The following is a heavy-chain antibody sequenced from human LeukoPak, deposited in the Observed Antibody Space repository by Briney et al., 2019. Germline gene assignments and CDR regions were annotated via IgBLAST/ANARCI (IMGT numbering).Heavy chain of an antibody. CDR3: ARLRFDFWSGYTHPYFDY. V-gene: IGHV4-39*01. Sequence: SETLSLTCTVSGGSISSSSYYWGWIRQPPGKGLEWIGSIYYSGSTYYNPSLKSRVTISVDTSKIQFSLKLSSVAATDTAVYFCARLRFDFWSGYTHPYFDYWGQGTLVTVSS. D-gene: IGHD3-3*01. CDR2: IYYSGST. J-gene: IGHJ4*02. CDR1: GGSISSSSYY.